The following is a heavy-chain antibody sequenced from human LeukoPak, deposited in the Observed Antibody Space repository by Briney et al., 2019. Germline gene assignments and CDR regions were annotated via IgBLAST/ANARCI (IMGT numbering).Heavy chain of an antibody. CDR3: AGVVVPAAIWYAFDI. D-gene: IGHD2-2*01. CDR2: IYYSGST. J-gene: IGHJ3*02. CDR1: DYSISSGYY. V-gene: IGHV4-38-2*01. Sequence: SETLSLTCAVSDYSISSGYYWGWIRQPPAKGLGWIGCIYYSGSTYYNPSLKSRVTISVDTSKNHSSLKLSSVTAADTAVYYCAGVVVPAAIWYAFDIWGQGTMVTVSS.